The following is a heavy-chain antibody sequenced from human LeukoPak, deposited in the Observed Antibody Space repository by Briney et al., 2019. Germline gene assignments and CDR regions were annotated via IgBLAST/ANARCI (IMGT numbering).Heavy chain of an antibody. CDR3: ARAGAGYCSSTGCYLRGYYYYMDV. Sequence: ASVRVSCKSSGYTFTHYYMHWVRQAPGQGLEWMGWINPTSGSTKYAQKFQGRVTMTRDTSISTAYMELSRLRSDDTAVYYCARAGAGYCSSTGCYLRGYYYYMDVWGKGTTVTVSS. V-gene: IGHV1-2*02. CDR1: GYTFTHYY. CDR2: INPTSGST. J-gene: IGHJ6*03. D-gene: IGHD2-2*01.